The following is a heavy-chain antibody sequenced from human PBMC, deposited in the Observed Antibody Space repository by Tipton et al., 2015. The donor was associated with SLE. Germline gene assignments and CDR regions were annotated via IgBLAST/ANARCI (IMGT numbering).Heavy chain of an antibody. Sequence: TLSLTCTVSGDSITSSSHYWVWIRQPPGKGLEWIGSIYYSGSTYYNPSLKSRVTISEDTAKNQFSLKLSSVTAADTAIYYCAREIGITIFGVPMDVWGQGTTVTVSS. CDR2: IYYSGST. CDR1: GDSITSSSHY. CDR3: AREIGITIFGVPMDV. D-gene: IGHD3-3*01. V-gene: IGHV4-39*02. J-gene: IGHJ6*02.